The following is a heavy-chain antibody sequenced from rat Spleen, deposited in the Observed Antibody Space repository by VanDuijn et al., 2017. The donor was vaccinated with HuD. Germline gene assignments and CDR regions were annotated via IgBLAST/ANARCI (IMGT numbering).Heavy chain of an antibody. Sequence: EVQLVETGGGLVQPGRSLKLSCAASGFTFSDYNMAWVRQAPKKGLEWVATISYGGSNTYSRDSVKGRFTISRDNAKSTLYLQMDSLRSEDTATYYCTDYYSYYWGQGVMVTVSS. D-gene: IGHD1-6*01. CDR3: TDYYSYY. CDR2: ISYGGSNT. V-gene: IGHV5-7*01. CDR1: GFTFSDYN. J-gene: IGHJ2*01.